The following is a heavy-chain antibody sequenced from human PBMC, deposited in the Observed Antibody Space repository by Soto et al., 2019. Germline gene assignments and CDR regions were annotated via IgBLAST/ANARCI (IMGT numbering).Heavy chain of an antibody. Sequence: QVQLVQSGAEVKKPGSSVKVSCKASRGTFSSYAISWVRQAPGQGLEWMGGIIPIFGTANYAQKFQGRVTITADESTSTAYMELSRLRSEDTAVYYCANHVAGCGWYFWFDPWGQGTLVTVSS. V-gene: IGHV1-69*12. J-gene: IGHJ5*02. CDR1: RGTFSSYA. CDR2: IIPIFGTA. D-gene: IGHD6-19*01. CDR3: ANHVAGCGWYFWFDP.